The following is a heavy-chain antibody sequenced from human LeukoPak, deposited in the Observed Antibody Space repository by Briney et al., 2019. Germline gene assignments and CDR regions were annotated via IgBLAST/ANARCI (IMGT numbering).Heavy chain of an antibody. D-gene: IGHD5-12*01. J-gene: IGHJ4*02. Sequence: ASVKVSCKASVYTFTCYYMHWVRQAPGQEREWMGWINPNSGVTNYAQKFQGRVTMTRDTSISTAYMELSRLTSDDTAVYYCARVLDSGYPVWDCWGQGTLVTVSS. V-gene: IGHV1-2*02. CDR1: VYTFTCYY. CDR2: INPNSGVT. CDR3: ARVLDSGYPVWDC.